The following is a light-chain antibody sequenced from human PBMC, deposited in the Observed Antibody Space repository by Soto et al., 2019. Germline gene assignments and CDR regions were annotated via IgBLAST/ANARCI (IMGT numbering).Light chain of an antibody. CDR2: EDS. Sequence: QSALTQPASVSGSPGQSITISCTGTSSDVGSYNLVSWYQQHPGKAPKLMIYEDSKRPSGVSNRFFGSKSGNTASLTISWLQAEDEADYFCCSYARGSTLVFGGGTKVTVL. CDR3: CSYARGSTLV. CDR1: SSDVGSYNL. V-gene: IGLV2-23*01. J-gene: IGLJ3*02.